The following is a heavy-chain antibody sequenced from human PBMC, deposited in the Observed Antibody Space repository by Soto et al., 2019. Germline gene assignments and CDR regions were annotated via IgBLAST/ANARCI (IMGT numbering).Heavy chain of an antibody. CDR3: AREANCGSDCYSPAEYSQH. CDR2: ISAYNGKT. D-gene: IGHD2-21*02. J-gene: IGHJ1*01. V-gene: IGHV1-18*04. Sequence: QVQLVQSGAEVKKPGASVKVSCKASGYTFSNYGISWVRQAPGQGLEWMGWISAYNGKTYDAGSLQGRVTRTTETSSSTAYMELRSLTSDDTAVYYCAREANCGSDCYSPAEYSQHWGQGTLVTVSS. CDR1: GYTFSNYG.